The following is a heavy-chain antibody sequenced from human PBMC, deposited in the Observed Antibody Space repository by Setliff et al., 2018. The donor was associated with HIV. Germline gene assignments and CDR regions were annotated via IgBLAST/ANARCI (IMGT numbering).Heavy chain of an antibody. CDR1: GYTFTNYY. J-gene: IGHJ4*02. D-gene: IGHD6-13*01. CDR2: INPSDGRT. Sequence: ASVKVSCKASGYTFTNYYMHWVRQAPGQGLEWMGMINPSDGRTNYVQNLQGRLAMTRDTSTSTVYMELSSLRSEDTAVYYCARSLTKQLVLGTSREYYFDSWGLGALVTVSS. V-gene: IGHV1-46*01. CDR3: ARSLTKQLVLGTSREYYFDS.